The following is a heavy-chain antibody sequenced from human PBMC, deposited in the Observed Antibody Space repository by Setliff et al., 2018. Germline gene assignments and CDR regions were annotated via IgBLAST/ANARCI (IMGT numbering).Heavy chain of an antibody. D-gene: IGHD6-19*01. Sequence: LRPACAACRFTVGYFAMSWVRRAPGKGMEWVGVIGSKAFGGTADYAASVRGRFTISRDDSKSIAYLQLDSLKTDDTAVYYCTRPTWRSGWRPYDYWGQGTLVTVSS. V-gene: IGHV3-49*02. CDR3: TRPTWRSGWRPYDY. J-gene: IGHJ4*02. CDR2: IGSKAFGGTA. CDR1: RFTVGYFA.